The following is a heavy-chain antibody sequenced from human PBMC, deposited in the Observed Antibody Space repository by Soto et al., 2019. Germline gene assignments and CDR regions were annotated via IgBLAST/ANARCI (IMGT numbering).Heavy chain of an antibody. Sequence: GDSLKISCNASGHIFIHYWIGRVRQMPGQCLEWMGIVYPRDSDTRYSPSFQGQVTISADRSTGTAFLQRRSLKASDTALYYCARPTLPGYSIHFNSWGQGTMVTVSS. V-gene: IGHV5-51*01. CDR1: GHIFIHYW. D-gene: IGHD2-15*01. CDR3: ARPTLPGYSIHFNS. J-gene: IGHJ4*02. CDR2: VYPRDSDT.